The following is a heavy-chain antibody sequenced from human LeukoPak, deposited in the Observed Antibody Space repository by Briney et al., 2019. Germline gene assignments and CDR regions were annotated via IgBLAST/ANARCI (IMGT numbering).Heavy chain of an antibody. Sequence: SETLSLTCTVSGGSVSSGSYYWSWIRQPPGKGLEWIGYIYYSGSTNYNPSLKSRVTISVDTSKNQFSLKLSSVTAADTAVYYCARADSSGYYLSDYWGQGTLVTVSS. CDR3: ARADSSGYYLSDY. CDR1: GGSVSSGSYY. J-gene: IGHJ4*02. CDR2: IYYSGST. V-gene: IGHV4-61*01. D-gene: IGHD3-22*01.